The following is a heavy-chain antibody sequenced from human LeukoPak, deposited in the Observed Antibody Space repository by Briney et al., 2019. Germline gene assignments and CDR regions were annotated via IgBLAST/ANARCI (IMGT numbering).Heavy chain of an antibody. CDR1: GGSISSYY. CDR2: IYYSGST. Sequence: PSETLSLTCTVSGGSISSYYWSWIRQPPGKGLEWIGNIYYSGSTNYNPSIKSRVTISVDTSKNQFSLKLSSVTAADTAVYYCTRGSIAYYYMDVWGKGTTVTISS. CDR3: TRGSIAYYYMDV. V-gene: IGHV4-59*01. D-gene: IGHD3-22*01. J-gene: IGHJ6*03.